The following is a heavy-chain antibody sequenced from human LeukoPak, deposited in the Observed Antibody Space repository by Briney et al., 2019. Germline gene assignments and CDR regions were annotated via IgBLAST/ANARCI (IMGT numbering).Heavy chain of an antibody. V-gene: IGHV1-18*01. CDR3: ARGRDIVVVPAALDFDY. CDR1: GYTFTSYG. Sequence: GSVKVSCKASGYTFTSYGISWVRQAPGQGLEWMGWISAYNGNTNYAQKLQGRVTMTTDTSMSTAYMELRSLRSDDTAVYYCARGRDIVVVPAALDFDYWGQGTLVTVSS. J-gene: IGHJ4*02. D-gene: IGHD2-2*01. CDR2: ISAYNGNT.